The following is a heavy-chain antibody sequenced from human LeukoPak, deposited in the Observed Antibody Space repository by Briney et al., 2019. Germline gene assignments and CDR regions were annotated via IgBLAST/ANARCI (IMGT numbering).Heavy chain of an antibody. CDR1: GFTFVDYT. D-gene: IGHD6-6*01. CDR3: ANRVYSRSYYFDH. Sequence: PGGSLRLSCAASGFTFVDYTMHWVRQAPGRGLEGVAVISFDGSNKYYADSVKGRFTISKDNSKNTLYLQMNSLRAEDTAVYYCANRVYSRSYYFDHWGKGTLVTVSS. CDR2: ISFDGSNK. V-gene: IGHV3-30-3*01. J-gene: IGHJ4*02.